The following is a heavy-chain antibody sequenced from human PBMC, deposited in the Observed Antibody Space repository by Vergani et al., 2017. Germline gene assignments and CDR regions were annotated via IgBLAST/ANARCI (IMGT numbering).Heavy chain of an antibody. J-gene: IGHJ5*02. CDR2: VYTSGMT. CDR3: ARVKPLYSSSWYPNWFDP. CDR1: GGSINTGAYY. V-gene: IGHV4-61*02. Sequence: QVQLQESGPRLVRPSQTLSLTCTVSGGSINTGAYYWSWIRQPAGKGLEWIGRVYTSGMTNYNPSLKSRVTILVDRSKSQLSLKLSSVTAADTAVYYCARVKPLYSSSWYPNWFDPWGQGTLVTVSS. D-gene: IGHD6-13*01.